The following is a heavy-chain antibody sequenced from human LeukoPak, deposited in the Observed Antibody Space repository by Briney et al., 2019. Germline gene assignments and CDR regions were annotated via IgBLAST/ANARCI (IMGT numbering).Heavy chain of an antibody. CDR2: IIPIFGTA. J-gene: IGHJ4*02. D-gene: IGHD3-10*01. CDR1: GGTFSSYA. V-gene: IGHV1-69*05. CDR3: ARGEWFGELLTTSSPCDY. Sequence: SVKVSCKASGGTFSSYAISWVRQAPGQGLEWMGRIIPIFGTANYAQKFQGRVTITTDESTSTAYMELSSLRSEDTAVYYCARGEWFGELLTTSSPCDYWGQGTLVTVSS.